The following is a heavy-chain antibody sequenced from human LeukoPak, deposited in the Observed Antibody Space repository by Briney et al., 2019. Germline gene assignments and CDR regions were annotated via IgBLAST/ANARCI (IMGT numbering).Heavy chain of an antibody. D-gene: IGHD6-19*01. CDR2: FDPEDGET. V-gene: IGHV1-24*01. CDR1: GYTLTELS. CDR3: AKGSSGWYRY. J-gene: IGHJ4*02. Sequence: ASVTVSCKVSGYTLTELSMHWVRQAPGEGLEWMGGFDPEDGETIYAQKFQGRVTMTEDTSTDTAYMELSSLRSEDTAVYYCAKGSSGWYRYWGQGTLVTVSS.